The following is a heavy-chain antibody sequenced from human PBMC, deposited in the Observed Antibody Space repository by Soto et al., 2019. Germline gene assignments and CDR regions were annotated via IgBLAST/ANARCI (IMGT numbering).Heavy chain of an antibody. CDR3: ARGRAPGPRGDY. V-gene: IGHV1-2*02. J-gene: IGHJ4*02. Sequence: QVQLVQSGAEVKKPGASVKVSCKASGNIFTNDYMHWVRQDPGQGLDWLGWINPKGGRRNFAQKFQGRVTMTWDTSISTGYMHLSSLTSDDTALYFCARGRAPGPRGDYWVQRTQVTVSS. CDR2: INPKGGRR. CDR1: GNIFTNDY.